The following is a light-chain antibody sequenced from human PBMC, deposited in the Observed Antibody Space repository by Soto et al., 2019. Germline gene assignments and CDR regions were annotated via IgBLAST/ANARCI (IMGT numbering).Light chain of an antibody. V-gene: IGKV1-5*03. J-gene: IGKJ1*01. CDR1: QSIGTW. CDR2: EAS. Sequence: DIQVTQSASTLSASVGDRFTITFGASQSIGTWLAWYQLKPGKAPKLLIHEASNLHSGVSSRFTGSGSGTDFTLTITSLQPEDFATYYCQQYKSYWTFGQGTKVDIK. CDR3: QQYKSYWT.